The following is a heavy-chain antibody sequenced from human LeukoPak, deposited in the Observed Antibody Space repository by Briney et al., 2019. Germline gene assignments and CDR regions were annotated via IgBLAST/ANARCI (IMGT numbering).Heavy chain of an antibody. J-gene: IGHJ6*02. CDR2: IYYSGST. CDR3: ARGYTYYYYYGMDV. V-gene: IGHV4-30-4*01. D-gene: IGHD3-16*02. Sequence: SQTLSLTCTVSGGSISSGDYYWSWIRQPPGKGLEWIGYIYYSGSTYYNPSLKSRVTISVDTSKNQFSLKLSSVTAADTAVYYCARGYTYYYYYGMDVWGQGTTVIVSS. CDR1: GGSISSGDYY.